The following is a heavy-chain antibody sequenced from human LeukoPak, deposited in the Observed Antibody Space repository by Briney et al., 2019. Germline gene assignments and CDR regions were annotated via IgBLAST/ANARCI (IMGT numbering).Heavy chain of an antibody. CDR1: GFTFSSYA. J-gene: IGHJ4*02. Sequence: GGSLRLSCAASGFTFSSYAMSWVRQAPGKGLEWVSSISGSGGSRYYADSLKGRFTISRDNSKNTLYLQMSSLRAEDTAVYYCAKSTFEVATMVDYWGQGTLVTVSS. V-gene: IGHV3-23*01. CDR2: ISGSGGSR. CDR3: AKSTFEVATMVDY. D-gene: IGHD5-12*01.